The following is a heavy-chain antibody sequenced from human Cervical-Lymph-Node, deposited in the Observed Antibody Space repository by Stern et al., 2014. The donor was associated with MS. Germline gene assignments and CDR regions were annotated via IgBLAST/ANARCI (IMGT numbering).Heavy chain of an antibody. CDR2: ITVYNGNT. CDR3: ARGWGDPRH. CDR1: GYTFSSFA. D-gene: IGHD3-16*01. J-gene: IGHJ4*02. V-gene: IGHV1-18*01. Sequence: QVQLVESGAEVKKPGASVNVSCKASGYTFSSFAITWVRQAPGQGLEWMGTITVYNGNTNYAQRGQDRVTMTTDTSTNTAYMEVRTLQSDDTAVYSGARGWGDPRHWGQGTLVTVSS.